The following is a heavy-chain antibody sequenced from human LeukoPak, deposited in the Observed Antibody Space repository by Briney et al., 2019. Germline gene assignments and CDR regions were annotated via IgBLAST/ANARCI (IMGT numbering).Heavy chain of an antibody. CDR3: ARKIVVVPAAICGFDP. Sequence: SETLSLTCTVSGGSISSSSYYWGWIRQPPGKGLEWIGSIYYSGSTYYNPSLKSRVTISVDTSKNQFSLKLSSVTAADTAVYYCARKIVVVPAAICGFDPWGQGTLVTVSS. V-gene: IGHV4-39*01. CDR1: GGSISSSSYY. D-gene: IGHD2-2*01. J-gene: IGHJ5*02. CDR2: IYYSGST.